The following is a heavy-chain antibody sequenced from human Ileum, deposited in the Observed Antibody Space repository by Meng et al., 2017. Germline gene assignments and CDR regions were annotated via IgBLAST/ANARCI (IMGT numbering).Heavy chain of an antibody. CDR1: GFSFSDYY. CDR2: MSSDDSFR. J-gene: IGHJ4*02. CDR3: ARDRRYSSGWKTSDY. D-gene: IGHD6-19*01. Sequence: GQAVESGGGLVKPGRSLKIPCATCGFSFSDYYMSWIRQAPGKGLELISYMSSDDSFRHYADSVKGRFTMSRDNAKNSLFLQLNSLRADDTAVYYCARDRRYSSGWKTSDYWGQGTLVTASS. V-gene: IGHV3-11*01.